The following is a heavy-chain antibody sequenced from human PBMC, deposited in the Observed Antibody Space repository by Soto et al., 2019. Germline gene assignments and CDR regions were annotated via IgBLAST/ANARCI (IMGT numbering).Heavy chain of an antibody. CDR1: GGSISSYY. V-gene: IGHV4-59*01. Sequence: TLSLTCTVSGGSISSYYWSWIRQPPGKGLEWIGYIYYSGSTNYNPSLKSRVTISVDTSKNQFSLKLSSVTAADTAVYYCARGGDYEQQLVGDFDYWGQGTLVTVSS. CDR3: ARGGDYEQQLVGDFDY. D-gene: IGHD6-13*01. CDR2: IYYSGST. J-gene: IGHJ4*02.